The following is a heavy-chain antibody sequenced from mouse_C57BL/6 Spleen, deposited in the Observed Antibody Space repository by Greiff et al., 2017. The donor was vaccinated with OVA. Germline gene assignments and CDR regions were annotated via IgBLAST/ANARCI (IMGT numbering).Heavy chain of an antibody. Sequence: EVQLVESGGGLVQPGGSLSLSCAASGFTFTDYYMSWVRQPPGQALEWLGFIRNKANGYTTEYSVSVKGRFTISRDNSQSILYLQKNALRAEDSATYYCARWDTTVVDHGYFDVWGTGTTVTVSS. D-gene: IGHD1-1*01. CDR1: GFTFTDYY. CDR2: IRNKANGYTT. CDR3: ARWDTTVVDHGYFDV. J-gene: IGHJ1*03. V-gene: IGHV7-3*01.